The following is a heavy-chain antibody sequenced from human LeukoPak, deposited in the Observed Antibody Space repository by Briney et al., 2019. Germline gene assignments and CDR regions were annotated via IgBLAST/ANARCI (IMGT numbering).Heavy chain of an antibody. CDR3: ARAGLETYYGKSYFDY. CDR2: VYYSGST. D-gene: IGHD3-10*01. CDR1: GGSISSSSYY. J-gene: IGHJ4*02. V-gene: IGHV4-39*01. Sequence: PSETLSLTCTVSGGSISSSSYYWGCIRQPPGKGLESIGSVYYSGSTYYNPSLKSRVTISVDTSKNQFSLKLSSVTAADTAVYYCARAGLETYYGKSYFDYWGQGTLVTVST.